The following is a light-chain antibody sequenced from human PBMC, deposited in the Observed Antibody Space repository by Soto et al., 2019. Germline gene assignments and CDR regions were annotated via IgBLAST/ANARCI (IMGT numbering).Light chain of an antibody. V-gene: IGKV3-20*01. CDR3: QQFGSSWWT. CDR2: GAS. J-gene: IGKJ1*01. Sequence: EIVLTQSPGTLSLSPGERATLSCRASQSVSTTCLAWYQHKPGQAPRLLMSGASRRATGIPDRFSGSGSGTDFTLTISRLEPEDFAVYYCQQFGSSWWTFGQGTNVEIK. CDR1: QSVSTTC.